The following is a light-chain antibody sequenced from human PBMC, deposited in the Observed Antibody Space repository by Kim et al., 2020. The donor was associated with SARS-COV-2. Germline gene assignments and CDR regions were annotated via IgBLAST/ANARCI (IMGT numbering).Light chain of an antibody. Sequence: SPGERATRSCGASQSVSSNYLAWYQQKPGQAPRLLIYGASSRATGIPDRFSGSGSGTDFTLTITRLEPEDFAVYYCQQYSSSPATFGQGTKVDIK. CDR1: QSVSSNY. CDR2: GAS. CDR3: QQYSSSPAT. V-gene: IGKV3-20*01. J-gene: IGKJ1*01.